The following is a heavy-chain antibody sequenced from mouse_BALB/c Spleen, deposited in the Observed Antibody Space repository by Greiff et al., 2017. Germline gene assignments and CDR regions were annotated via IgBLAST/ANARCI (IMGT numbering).Heavy chain of an antibody. CDR3: ARGWDGNYPYYFDY. CDR1: GFTFSSFG. V-gene: IGHV5-17*02. CDR2: ISSGSSTI. Sequence: EVHLVESGGGLVQPGGSRKLSCAASGFTFSSFGMHWVRQAPEKGLEWVAYISSGSSTIYYADTVKGRFTISRDNPKNTLFLQMTSLRSEDTAMYYCARGWDGNYPYYFDYWGQGTTLTVSS. D-gene: IGHD2-1*01. J-gene: IGHJ2*01.